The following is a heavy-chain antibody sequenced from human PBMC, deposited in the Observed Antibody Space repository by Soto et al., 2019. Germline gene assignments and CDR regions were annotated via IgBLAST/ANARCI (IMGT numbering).Heavy chain of an antibody. CDR2: IYYSGST. Sequence: PSETLSLTCTVSGGSISSSSYYWSWIRQPPGKGLEWIGYIYYSGSTNYNPSLKSRVTISVDTSKNQFSLKLSSVTAADTAVYYCARVRRDGYNIFDYWGQGTLVTVSS. D-gene: IGHD5-12*01. CDR3: ARVRRDGYNIFDY. CDR1: GGSISSSSYY. V-gene: IGHV4-61*01. J-gene: IGHJ4*02.